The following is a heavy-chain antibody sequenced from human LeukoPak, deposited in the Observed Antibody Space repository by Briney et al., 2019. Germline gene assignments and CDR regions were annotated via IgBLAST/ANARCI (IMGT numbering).Heavy chain of an antibody. CDR1: GFTFSSYN. J-gene: IGHJ4*02. CDR2: ITGSSSK. V-gene: IGHV3-48*01. CDR3: ARKNGLDY. Sequence: PGGSLRLSCAASGFTFSSYNMNWVRQAPGKGLEWVSQITGSSSKYYADSVRGRFTISRDNAENSLYLQMNSLRTEDTAVYYCARKNGLDYWGQGTLVTVSS.